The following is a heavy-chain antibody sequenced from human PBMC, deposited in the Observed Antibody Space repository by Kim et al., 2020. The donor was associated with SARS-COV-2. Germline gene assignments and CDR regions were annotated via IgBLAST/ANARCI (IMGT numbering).Heavy chain of an antibody. V-gene: IGHV3-74*01. J-gene: IGHJ4*02. D-gene: IGHD6-6*01. CDR3: TRGGGQLVAFGLDQ. CDR2: INGDGTTT. CDR1: GFTFSSYR. Sequence: GGSLRLSCAVSGFTFSSYRMHWVRQAPGKGLVWVSRINGDGTTTTYADSVKGRFTISRDNAKNTLFLQVNSLSADDTAVYYCTRGGGQLVAFGLDQWGQGTLAT.